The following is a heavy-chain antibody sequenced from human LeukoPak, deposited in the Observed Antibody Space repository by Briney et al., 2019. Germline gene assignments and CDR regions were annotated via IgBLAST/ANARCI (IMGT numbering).Heavy chain of an antibody. D-gene: IGHD6-6*01. J-gene: IGHJ6*03. V-gene: IGHV4-59*01. CDR1: GGSISSYY. CDR3: ARRGAARPGENYYYYMDV. CDR2: IYYSGST. Sequence: SETLSLTCTVSGGSISSYYWSWIRQPPGKGLEWIGYIYYSGSTNYNPSLKSRVTISVDTSKNQFSLKQSSVTAADTAVYYCARRGAARPGENYYYYMDVWGKGTTVTVSS.